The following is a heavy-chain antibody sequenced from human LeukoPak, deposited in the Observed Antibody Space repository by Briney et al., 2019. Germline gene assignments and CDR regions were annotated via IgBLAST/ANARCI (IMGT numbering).Heavy chain of an antibody. CDR1: GGSISSGDYY. CDR2: TYYSGST. Sequence: SQTLSLTCTVSGGSISSGDYYWSWIRQPPGKGLEWIGYTYYSGSTYYNPSLKSRVTMSVDTSKNQFSLKLSSMTAADTAVYYCARHQCSGTRCYNFYFYGMDVWGQGTTVTVSS. D-gene: IGHD2-2*02. J-gene: IGHJ6*02. CDR3: ARHQCSGTRCYNFYFYGMDV. V-gene: IGHV4-30-4*01.